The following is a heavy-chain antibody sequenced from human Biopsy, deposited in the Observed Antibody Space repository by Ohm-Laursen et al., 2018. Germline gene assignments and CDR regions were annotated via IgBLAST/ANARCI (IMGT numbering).Heavy chain of an antibody. CDR1: GGSISSYY. J-gene: IGHJ6*02. CDR3: ARLWGGYHFHGMDV. V-gene: IGHV4-59*08. CDR2: IYYSGSA. D-gene: IGHD7-27*01. Sequence: GTLSLTCTVSGGSISSYYWSWIRQPPGKGLECIGYIYYSGSANYSPSLKSRVTMSVDTSKNQFSLKLSSVTAADTAVYYCARLWGGYHFHGMDVWGQGTTVTVSS.